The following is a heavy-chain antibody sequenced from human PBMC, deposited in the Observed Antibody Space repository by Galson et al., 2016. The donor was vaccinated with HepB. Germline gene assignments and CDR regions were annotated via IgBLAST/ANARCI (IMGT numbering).Heavy chain of an antibody. Sequence: SLRLSCAASGFTLSSYSMNWVRQTPGKGLEWVSYITSRSTAIYYADSVKGRFTISRDNARNSLYLRMNSLRAEDTAVYYCAREGTGSSSFIYYYYGMDVWGQGTTVTVSS. CDR3: AREGTGSSSFIYYYYGMDV. J-gene: IGHJ6*02. CDR1: GFTLSSYS. D-gene: IGHD6-13*01. CDR2: ITSRSTAI. V-gene: IGHV3-48*04.